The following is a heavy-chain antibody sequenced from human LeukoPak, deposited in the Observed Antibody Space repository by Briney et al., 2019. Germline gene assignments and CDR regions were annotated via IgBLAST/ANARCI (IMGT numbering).Heavy chain of an antibody. CDR3: ARGASDPVSFDP. CDR1: GGTFSSYA. CDR2: IIPIFGTA. V-gene: IGHV1-69*13. D-gene: IGHD5/OR15-5a*01. Sequence: SVKVSCKASGGTFSSYAISWVRQAPGQVLEWMGGIIPIFGTANYAQKFQGRVTITADESTSTAYMELSSLRSEDTAVYYCARGASDPVSFDPWGQGTLVTVSS. J-gene: IGHJ5*02.